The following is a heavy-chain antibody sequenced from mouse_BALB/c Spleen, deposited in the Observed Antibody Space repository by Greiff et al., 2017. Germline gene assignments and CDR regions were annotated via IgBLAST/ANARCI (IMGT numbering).Heavy chain of an antibody. Sequence: EVQLQQSGPGLVKPSQSLSLTCTVTGYSITSDYAWNWIRQFPGNKLEWMGYISYSGSTSYNPSLKSRISITRDTSKNQFFLQLNSVTTEDTATYYCATVVAPFDYWGQGTTLTVSA. V-gene: IGHV3-2*02. D-gene: IGHD1-1*01. CDR2: ISYSGST. CDR1: GYSITSDYA. CDR3: ATVVAPFDY. J-gene: IGHJ2*01.